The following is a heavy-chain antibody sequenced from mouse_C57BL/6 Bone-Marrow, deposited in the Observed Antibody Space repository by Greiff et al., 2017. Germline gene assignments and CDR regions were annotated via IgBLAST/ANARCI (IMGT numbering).Heavy chain of an antibody. CDR1: GYTFTDYE. CDR2: IDPETGGT. Sequence: LQESGAELVRPGASVTLSCKASGYTFTDYEMHWVKQTPVHGLEWIGAIDPETGGTAYNQKFKGKDILTADKSSSTAYMELRSLTSEDSAVYYCTRDEGNSGFYSYYFDYWGQGTTLTVSS. J-gene: IGHJ2*01. CDR3: TRDEGNSGFYSYYFDY. D-gene: IGHD2-1*01. V-gene: IGHV1-15*01.